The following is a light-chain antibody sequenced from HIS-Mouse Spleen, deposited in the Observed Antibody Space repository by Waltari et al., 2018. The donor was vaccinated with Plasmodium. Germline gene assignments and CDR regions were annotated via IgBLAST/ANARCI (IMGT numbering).Light chain of an antibody. CDR1: SSHVGGYNY. CDR2: EVS. J-gene: IGLJ2*01. Sequence: QSALTQPPSASGSPGQSVTISCTGTSSHVGGYNYVSWYQQPQGKAPKLMMYEVSNRPSGVPDRFSGSKSGNTASLTVSGRQAEDEADYYCSSYAGSNNLVFGGGTKLTVL. CDR3: SSYAGSNNLV. V-gene: IGLV2-8*01.